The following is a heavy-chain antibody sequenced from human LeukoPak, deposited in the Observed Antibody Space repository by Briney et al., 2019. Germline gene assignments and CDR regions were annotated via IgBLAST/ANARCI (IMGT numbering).Heavy chain of an antibody. V-gene: IGHV4-39*07. J-gene: IGHJ4*02. CDR2: IYYSGST. CDR3: ARVLRWLQFPFDY. Sequence: SETLSLTCTVSGGSISSSSYYWGWIRQPPGKGLEWIGSIYYSGSTYYNPSLKSRVTISVDTSKNQFSLKLSSVTAADTAVYYCARVLRWLQFPFDYWGQGTLVTVSS. D-gene: IGHD5-24*01. CDR1: GGSISSSSYY.